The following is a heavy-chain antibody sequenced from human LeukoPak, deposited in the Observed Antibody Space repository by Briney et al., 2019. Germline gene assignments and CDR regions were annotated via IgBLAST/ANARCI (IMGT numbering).Heavy chain of an antibody. J-gene: IGHJ4*02. V-gene: IGHV3-21*01. CDR2: ITASSTAI. CDR1: GFTFNTYT. D-gene: IGHD3-9*01. Sequence: GGSLRLSCAASGFTFNTYTMNWVRQAPGKGLEWVSSITASSTAIYSADSVKGRLTISRDNAKNFLYLQMNSLRAEDTAVYYCARTYYDILTGYNPYFDYWGQGILVSVSS. CDR3: ARTYYDILTGYNPYFDY.